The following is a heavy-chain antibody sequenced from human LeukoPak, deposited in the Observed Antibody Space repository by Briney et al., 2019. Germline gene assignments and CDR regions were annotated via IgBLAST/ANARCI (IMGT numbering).Heavy chain of an antibody. J-gene: IGHJ4*02. D-gene: IGHD2-15*01. Sequence: GGSLRLSCAASGFSFSSYWMHWVRQAPGKGPVWVSLISNDESTIIYADSVKGRFTISRGNSKNTLYLQMNSLRAEDTAVYYCAKGAYCSGGRCYLGDLDYWGQGTLVTVSS. V-gene: IGHV3-74*01. CDR3: AKGAYCSGGRCYLGDLDY. CDR1: GFSFSSYW. CDR2: ISNDESTI.